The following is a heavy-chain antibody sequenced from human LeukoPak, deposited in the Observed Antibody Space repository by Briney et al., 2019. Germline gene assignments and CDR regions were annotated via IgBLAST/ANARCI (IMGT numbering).Heavy chain of an antibody. CDR2: INPNSGGT. CDR3: ASSSLRFWSGHYDY. Sequence: ASVKVSCKASGYTFTGYYMHWVRQAPGQGLEWMGWINPNSGGTNYAQKFQGRVTMTRDTSISTAYMELSRLRSDDTAVYYCASSSLRFWSGHYDYWGQGTLVTVSS. D-gene: IGHD3-3*01. V-gene: IGHV1-2*02. CDR1: GYTFTGYY. J-gene: IGHJ4*02.